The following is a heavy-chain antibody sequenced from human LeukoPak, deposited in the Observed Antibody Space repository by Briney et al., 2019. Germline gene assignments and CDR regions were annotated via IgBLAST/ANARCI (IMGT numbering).Heavy chain of an antibody. CDR3: VKYIYSADHLYFQH. J-gene: IGHJ1*01. V-gene: IGHV3-23*01. CDR2: ISETGGGT. Sequence: GGSLRLSPAPSGFTLSRYAISCVPDAPRKGLECGSTISETGGGTYYPDSLKRRYTNSTDNSKNMLNLQMNTPRTEETAIYYYVKYIYSADHLYFQHWGQGTLVTVSA. D-gene: IGHD2-15*01. CDR1: GFTLSRYA.